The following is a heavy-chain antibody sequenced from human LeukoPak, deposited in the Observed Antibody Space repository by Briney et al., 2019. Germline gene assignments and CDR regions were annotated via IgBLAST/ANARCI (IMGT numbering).Heavy chain of an antibody. J-gene: IGHJ4*02. D-gene: IGHD1-14*01. CDR1: GFTFSSYA. V-gene: IGHV3-30*18. CDR3: AKLTGVDH. Sequence: GRSLRLSCAASGFTFSSYAMHWVRQAPGKGLEWVAVISYDGSNKYYADSVKGRFTISRDNSKNTLYLQMNSLRAEDTAVYYCAKLTGVDHWGQGTLVTVSS. CDR2: ISYDGSNK.